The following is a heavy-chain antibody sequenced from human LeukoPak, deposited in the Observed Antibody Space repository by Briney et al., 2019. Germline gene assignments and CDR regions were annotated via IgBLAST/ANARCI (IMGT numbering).Heavy chain of an antibody. D-gene: IGHD4-17*01. CDR1: GFTFSSYS. CDR3: ARALRTVWGYYFDY. V-gene: IGHV3-48*04. J-gene: IGHJ4*02. CDR2: ISSSGNTI. Sequence: GGSLRLSCAASGFTFSSYSMNWVRQAPGKGLEWVSYISSSGNTIYYADSVKGRFTISRDNAKNSLYLLMNSLRAEDTAVYYCARALRTVWGYYFDYWGQGTLVTVSS.